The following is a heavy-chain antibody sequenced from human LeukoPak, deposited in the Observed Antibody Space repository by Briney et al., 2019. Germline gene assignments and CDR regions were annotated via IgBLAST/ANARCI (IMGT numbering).Heavy chain of an antibody. CDR2: IYYSGST. V-gene: IGHV4-59*08. J-gene: IGHJ6*02. Sequence: SETLSLTCTVSGGSISSYYWSWIRQPPGKGLEWIGYIYYSGSTNYNPSLKSRVTISVDTSKNQFSLKLSSVTAADTAVYYCARLFNGDSSDGMDVWGQGTTVTVSS. CDR1: GGSISSYY. D-gene: IGHD4-17*01. CDR3: ARLFNGDSSDGMDV.